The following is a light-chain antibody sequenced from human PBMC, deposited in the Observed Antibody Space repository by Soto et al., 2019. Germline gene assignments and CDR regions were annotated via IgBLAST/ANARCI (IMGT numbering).Light chain of an antibody. Sequence: EIVMTQSPLSLPVTPGEPASISCRSSQSLLQRNGNNQLGWVLQKPGQSPQLLMYLGSSRASGVPDRFSGSGSGTDFTLKISRVEPEDVGVYYCMQVLHTPPTFGGGTKVEIK. CDR3: MQVLHTPPT. V-gene: IGKV2-28*01. CDR2: LGS. CDR1: QSLLQRNGNNQ. J-gene: IGKJ4*01.